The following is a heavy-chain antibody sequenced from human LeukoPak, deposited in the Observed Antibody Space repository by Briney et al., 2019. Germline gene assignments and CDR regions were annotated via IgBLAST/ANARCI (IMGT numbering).Heavy chain of an antibody. J-gene: IGHJ5*02. CDR3: VKDRVDYADH. V-gene: IGHV3-15*01. D-gene: IGHD4-17*01. CDR1: GISFSNAW. Sequence: GGSLRLSCVASGISFSNAWVSWVRQAPEKGLEWVGRIKRTTDSGTTDYAAPVKGRFTISRDDSKSTMYLQMSSLKTEDSAVYYCVKDRVDYADHWAQEPLATV. CDR2: IKRTTDSGTT.